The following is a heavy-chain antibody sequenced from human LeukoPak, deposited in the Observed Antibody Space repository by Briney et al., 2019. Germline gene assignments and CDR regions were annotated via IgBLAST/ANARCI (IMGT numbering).Heavy chain of an antibody. V-gene: IGHV3-48*01. CDR1: GFTFSSYS. CDR3: ARPYCSGGSCYPKN. CDR2: ISSSSSTI. Sequence: GGSLRLSCAASGFTFSSYSMNWVRQPPGKGLEWVSYISSSSSTIYYADSVKGRFTISRDNAKNSLYLQMNSLRAEDTAVYYCARPYCSGGSCYPKNWGQGTLVTVSS. J-gene: IGHJ4*02. D-gene: IGHD2-15*01.